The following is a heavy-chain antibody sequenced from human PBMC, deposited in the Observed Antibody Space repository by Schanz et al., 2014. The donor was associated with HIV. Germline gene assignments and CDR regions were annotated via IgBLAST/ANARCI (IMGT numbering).Heavy chain of an antibody. CDR1: GYTFSSYD. Sequence: QVQLVQSGTEVKKPGASVRVSCKASGYTFSSYDINWVRQATGQGLEWMGWMNPNSGYTGYAQKFQGRVTMTRHTPTSTAYMELSSLRSDDTAVYYCARMSPSSTSYGDAFDVWGQGTMITVSS. V-gene: IGHV1-8*02. D-gene: IGHD2-2*01. J-gene: IGHJ3*01. CDR2: MNPNSGYT. CDR3: ARMSPSSTSYGDAFDV.